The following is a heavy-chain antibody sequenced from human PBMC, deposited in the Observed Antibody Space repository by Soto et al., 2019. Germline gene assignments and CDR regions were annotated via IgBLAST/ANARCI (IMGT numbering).Heavy chain of an antibody. CDR2: MYHGGFS. Sequence: SETLSLTCGVSGYAINSGYYWGWIRQSPGKGLEWIGNMYHGGFSYYNPSLKGRVTISVDTWKNRFSLNLRSVTAADTAMYYCAMSRSGILDSWGQGTLVTVSS. V-gene: IGHV4-38-2*01. D-gene: IGHD6-19*01. J-gene: IGHJ5*01. CDR1: GYAINSGYY. CDR3: AMSRSGILDS.